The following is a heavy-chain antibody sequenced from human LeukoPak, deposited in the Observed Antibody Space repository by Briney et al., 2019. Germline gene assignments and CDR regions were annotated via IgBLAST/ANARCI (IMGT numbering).Heavy chain of an antibody. D-gene: IGHD3-10*01. J-gene: IGHJ5*02. CDR1: GGSISSYY. CDR2: IYYSGST. V-gene: IGHV4-59*08. CDR3: ARHPPTMARGSRAENNWFDP. Sequence: SETLSLTCTVSGGSISSYYWSWIRQPPGKGLEWIGYIYYSGSTNYNPSLKSRVTISVDTSKNQFSLKLSSVTAADTAVYYCARHPPTMARGSRAENNWFDPWGQGTLVTVSS.